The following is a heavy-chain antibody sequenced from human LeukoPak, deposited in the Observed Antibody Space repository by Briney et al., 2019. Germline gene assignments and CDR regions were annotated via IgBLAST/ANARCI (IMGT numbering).Heavy chain of an antibody. V-gene: IGHV3-73*01. CDR1: GFAFSGSA. J-gene: IGHJ4*02. D-gene: IGHD2-15*01. CDR3: TRLRGERASGDY. CDR2: VRSKTNNYAT. Sequence: GGSLKLSCTASGFAFSGSAMHWVRQASGKGLEWVGRVRSKTNNYATEYAASVKGRFTISRDDPKNTVYLQMNSLKTEDTAVYYCTRLRGERASGDYWGQGTLVTVSS.